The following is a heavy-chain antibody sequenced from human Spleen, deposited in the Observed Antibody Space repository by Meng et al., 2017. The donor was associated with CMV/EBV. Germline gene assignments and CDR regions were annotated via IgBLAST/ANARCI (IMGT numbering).Heavy chain of an antibody. Sequence: CKASGYTFTYRYMHWVRQAPGQALEWMGWITPFNGNTNYAQKFQDRVTITSDRTMSTAYMELSSLTLDDTAIYFCARVPDSRAPEDDYWGQGTLVTVSS. V-gene: IGHV1-45*02. D-gene: IGHD6-6*01. CDR3: ARVPDSRAPEDDY. CDR1: GYTFTYRY. CDR2: ITPFNGNT. J-gene: IGHJ4*02.